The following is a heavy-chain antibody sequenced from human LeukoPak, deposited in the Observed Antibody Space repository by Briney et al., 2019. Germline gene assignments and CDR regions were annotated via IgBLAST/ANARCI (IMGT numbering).Heavy chain of an antibody. J-gene: IGHJ6*04. CDR3: AELGITMIGGV. D-gene: IGHD3-10*02. V-gene: IGHV3-21*01. CDR1: GFKFSSYS. CDR2: ISTSSIYM. Sequence: GGSLRLSCAASGFKFSSYSMNWVRQAPGKGLEWVSSISTSSIYMYYADSVKGRFTISRDNAKNSLYLQMNSLRAEDTAVYYCAELGITMIGGVWGKGTTVTISS.